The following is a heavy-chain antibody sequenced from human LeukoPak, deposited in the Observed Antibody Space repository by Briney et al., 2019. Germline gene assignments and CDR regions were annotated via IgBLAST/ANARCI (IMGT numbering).Heavy chain of an antibody. Sequence: PGRSLRLSCAASGFTFDDYAMHWVPQAPVKGLEWVSGISWNSGSIGYADSVKGRFTISRDNAKNSLHLQLNSLRAEDTALYYCAKVVGSSWYSDDYWGQGTLVTVSS. CDR1: GFTFDDYA. CDR3: AKVVGSSWYSDDY. J-gene: IGHJ4*02. V-gene: IGHV3-9*01. D-gene: IGHD6-13*01. CDR2: ISWNSGSI.